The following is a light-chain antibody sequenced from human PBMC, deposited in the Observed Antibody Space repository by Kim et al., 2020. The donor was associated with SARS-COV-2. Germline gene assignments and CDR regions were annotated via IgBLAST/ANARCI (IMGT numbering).Light chain of an antibody. J-gene: IGKJ1*01. V-gene: IGKV1-5*01. CDR2: DAS. CDR3: QQYNTYWT. Sequence: SESVGDTVTSTCRASQSLSTSLAWYQQKAGKAPTLLISDASNLESGVPSRFSGSGSGTEFTLTISSLQPDDFATYFCQQYNTYWTFGQGTKVEVK. CDR1: QSLSTS.